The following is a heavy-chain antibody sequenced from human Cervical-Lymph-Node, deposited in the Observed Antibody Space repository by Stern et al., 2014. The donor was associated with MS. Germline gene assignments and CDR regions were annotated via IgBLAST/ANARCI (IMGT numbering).Heavy chain of an antibody. V-gene: IGHV3-30-3*01. CDR1: GFTFSNYA. CDR2: ISYGGSDK. CDR3: AREHYYDSTVYYPLFDC. J-gene: IGHJ4*02. D-gene: IGHD3-22*01. Sequence: DQLVESGGGVVQPGRSLRLSCVASGFTFSNYAMHWVRQAPGKGLEWVEIISYGGSDKYYADSVKGRFTISRDNSKNTLYLQMNSLRAEDTAVYYCAREHYYDSTVYYPLFDCWGQGTLVTVSS.